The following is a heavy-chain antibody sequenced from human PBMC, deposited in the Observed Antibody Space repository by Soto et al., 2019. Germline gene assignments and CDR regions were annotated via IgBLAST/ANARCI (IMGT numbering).Heavy chain of an antibody. J-gene: IGHJ5*02. Sequence: QVQLQESGPGLVKASETLSLTCTVSGGSIDTYYWSWIRQPPGKGLQWIGYIYYTGSTTYSPSLKSRVXVXVXRSKNQFSLRLTSVTAADTAVYYCARLGGYYQSLDTWGQGILVTVSS. CDR2: IYYTGST. V-gene: IGHV4-59*08. D-gene: IGHD3-22*01. CDR3: ARLGGYYQSLDT. CDR1: GGSIDTYY.